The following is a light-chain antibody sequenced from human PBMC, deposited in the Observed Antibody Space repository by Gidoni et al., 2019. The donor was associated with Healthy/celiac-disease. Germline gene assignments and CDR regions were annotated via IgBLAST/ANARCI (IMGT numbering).Light chain of an antibody. CDR3: QQRSNWPPGGT. Sequence: EIELTQSPATLSLSPGESATLSCRASQRASSYLAWYQQKPGQAPRLLIYDASNRATGIPARFSGSGSGTDFTLTISSLEPEDFAVYYCQQRSNWPPGGTFGQGTKVEIK. CDR2: DAS. V-gene: IGKV3-11*01. J-gene: IGKJ1*01. CDR1: QRASSY.